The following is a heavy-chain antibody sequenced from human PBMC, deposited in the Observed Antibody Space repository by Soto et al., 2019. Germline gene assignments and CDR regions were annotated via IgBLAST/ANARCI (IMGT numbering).Heavy chain of an antibody. V-gene: IGHV3-74*01. CDR1: GFTFSSYW. CDR2: INTDGSST. J-gene: IGHJ5*02. Sequence: EVQLVESGGNLVQPGGSLRLSCAASGFTFSSYWMHWVRQAPGKGLVWVSRINTDGSSTSYVDSVKGRFTIFRDNAKNTLYLQVNSLSVEDTAVYYCARRGQEGPGLAHWGQGTLVTVSS. CDR3: ARRGQEGPGLAH.